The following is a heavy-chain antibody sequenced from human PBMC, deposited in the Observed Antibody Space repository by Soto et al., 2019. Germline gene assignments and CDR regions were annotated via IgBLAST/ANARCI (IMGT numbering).Heavy chain of an antibody. J-gene: IGHJ6*02. CDR2: INPNSGGT. Sequence: ASVKVSCKASGYTFTGYYMHWVRQAPGQGLEWMGWINPNSGGTNYAQKLQGRVIMTRDTSISTAYMELSRLRSDDTAVYYCARQPDYGDYNVTIWYYGMDVWGQGTTVTVSS. V-gene: IGHV1-2*02. CDR3: ARQPDYGDYNVTIWYYGMDV. D-gene: IGHD4-17*01. CDR1: GYTFTGYY.